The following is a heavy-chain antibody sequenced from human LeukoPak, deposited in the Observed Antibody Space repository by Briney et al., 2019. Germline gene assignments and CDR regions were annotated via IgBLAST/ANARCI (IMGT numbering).Heavy chain of an antibody. J-gene: IGHJ4*02. CDR1: GFSLSTSGVG. D-gene: IGHD1/OR15-1a*01. Sequence: SGPTLVKPTQTLTLTCTFSGFSLSTSGVGVGWIRQPPGKALEWLALIYWDDDKRYSPSLKSRLAITKDTSKNQVVLTMTSMDPVDTATYYCAHRPPTYEQYWGQGALVTVSS. CDR2: IYWDDDK. V-gene: IGHV2-5*02. CDR3: AHRPPTYEQY.